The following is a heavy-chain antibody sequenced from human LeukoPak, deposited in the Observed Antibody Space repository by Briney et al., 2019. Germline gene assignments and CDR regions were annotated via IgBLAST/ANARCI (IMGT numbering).Heavy chain of an antibody. CDR1: GGTFSSYA. D-gene: IGHD2-2*01. Sequence: SVKVPCKASGGTFSSYAISWVRQAPGQGLEWMGGIIPIFGTANYAQKFQGRVTITTDESASTAYMELSSLRSEDTAVYYCASRVGRYCSSTSCSYDAFDIWGQGTMVTVSS. CDR2: IIPIFGTA. J-gene: IGHJ3*02. CDR3: ASRVGRYCSSTSCSYDAFDI. V-gene: IGHV1-69*05.